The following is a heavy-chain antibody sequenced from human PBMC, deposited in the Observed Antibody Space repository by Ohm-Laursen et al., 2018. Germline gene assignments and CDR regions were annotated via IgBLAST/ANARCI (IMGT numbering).Heavy chain of an antibody. CDR2: ISSSSSYI. CDR3: ARDRSDYDFWSGYAYYYYYYGMDV. CDR1: GFTFSSYA. Sequence: SLRLSCSASGFTFSSYAMSWARQAPGRGLEWVSSISSSSSYIYYADSLKGRFTISRDNAKNSLYLQMNSLRAEDMAVYYCARDRSDYDFWSGYAYYYYYYGMDVWGQGTTVTVSS. V-gene: IGHV3-21*01. D-gene: IGHD3-3*01. J-gene: IGHJ6*02.